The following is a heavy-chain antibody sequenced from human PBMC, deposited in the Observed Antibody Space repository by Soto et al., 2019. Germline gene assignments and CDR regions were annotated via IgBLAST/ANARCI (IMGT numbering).Heavy chain of an antibody. CDR3: AGQVAPDY. CDR1: GFTFSSYA. J-gene: IGHJ4*02. V-gene: IGHV3-30-3*01. Sequence: QVQLVESGGGVVQPGRSLRLSCAASGFTFSSYAMHWVRQAPGKGLEWVAVISYDGSNKYYADSVKGRFTISRYNSKNTLYLQMNSLRAEDTAVYYCAGQVAPDYWGQGTLVTVSS. CDR2: ISYDGSNK.